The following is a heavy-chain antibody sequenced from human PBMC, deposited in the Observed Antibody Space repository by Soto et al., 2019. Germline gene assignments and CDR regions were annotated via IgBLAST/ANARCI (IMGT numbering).Heavy chain of an antibody. V-gene: IGHV4-34*01. CDR2: IYHSGST. D-gene: IGHD1-26*01. CDR3: ATLSGSYLREDY. J-gene: IGHJ4*02. Sequence: SETLSLTCAVYGGSFSGYYWSWIRQPPGKGLEWIGEIYHSGSTNYNPSLKSRVTISVDKSKNQFSLKLSSVTAADTAVYYCATLSGSYLREDYWGQGTLVTVSS. CDR1: GGSFSGYY.